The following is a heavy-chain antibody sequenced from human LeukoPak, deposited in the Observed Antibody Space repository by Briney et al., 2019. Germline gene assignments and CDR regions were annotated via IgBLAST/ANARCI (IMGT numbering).Heavy chain of an antibody. J-gene: IGHJ4*02. D-gene: IGHD5-24*01. CDR1: GYSFTSYW. V-gene: IGHV5-51*01. CDR3: ARHVEMATIYEDY. CDR2: IYPGDSDT. Sequence: GESLKVSCKGSGYSFTSYWIGWVRQMPGKGLEWMGIIYPGDSDTRYSPSFQGQVTISADKSISTAYLQWSSLKASDTAMYYCARHVEMATIYEDYWGQGTLVTVSS.